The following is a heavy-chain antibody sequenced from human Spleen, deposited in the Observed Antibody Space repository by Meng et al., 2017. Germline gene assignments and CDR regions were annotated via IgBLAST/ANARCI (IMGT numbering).Heavy chain of an antibody. V-gene: IGHV4-39*01. J-gene: IGHJ5*02. CDR1: GDSISSRYSY. Sequence: QPQLQESGPGLVKPSETLSLTCSVSGDSISSRYSYWGWLRQSPGKGLEWIGSIGHSGFTYYTPSLESRVTVSVDTSRSQFSLELTSVTAADTAVYYCVRSRAWVRTGFDPWGQGTLVTVSS. CDR3: VRSRAWVRTGFDP. CDR2: IGHSGFT. D-gene: IGHD1/OR15-1a*01.